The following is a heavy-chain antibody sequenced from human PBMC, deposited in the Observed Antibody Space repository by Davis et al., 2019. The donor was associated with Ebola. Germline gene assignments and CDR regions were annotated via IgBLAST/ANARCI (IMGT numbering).Heavy chain of an antibody. CDR2: STSFSKTI. Sequence: PGGSLRLSCAASGFTFSRYWMIWVRQAPGKGLEWISYSTSFSKTIYYADSVRGRFTISRDNAHNSLYLQMNSLTADDTSVYYCARAGFDEVLDYWGQGTPVTVSS. J-gene: IGHJ4*02. CDR3: ARAGFDEVLDY. CDR1: GFTFSRYW. D-gene: IGHD3-3*01. V-gene: IGHV3-48*01.